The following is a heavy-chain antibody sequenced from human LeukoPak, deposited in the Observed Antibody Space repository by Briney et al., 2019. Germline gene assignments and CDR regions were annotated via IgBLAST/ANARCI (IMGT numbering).Heavy chain of an antibody. CDR1: GGSISSYY. V-gene: IGHV4-59*12. CDR2: IYDSGST. CDR3: ARILTVRYCSSTSCLNWFDP. Sequence: SETLSLTCTVSGGSISSYYWNWIRQPPGKGLEWIGYIYDSGSTNYNPSLKSRVTISVDTSKHQFSLKLSSVTAADTAVYYCARILTVRYCSSTSCLNWFDPWGQGTLVTVSS. J-gene: IGHJ5*02. D-gene: IGHD2-2*01.